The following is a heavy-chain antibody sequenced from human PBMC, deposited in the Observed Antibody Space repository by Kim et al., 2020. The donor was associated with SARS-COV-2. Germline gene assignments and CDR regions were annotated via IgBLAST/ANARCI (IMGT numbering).Heavy chain of an antibody. D-gene: IGHD3-9*01. CDR3: ASAIRYFDWFIFDY. Sequence: GESLKISCQGSGSSFTSYWIGWVRQMPGKGLEWMGIIHPGDSDTRYSPSFQGQVTISADKSISTAYLQWSSLKASDTAMYYCASAIRYFDWFIFDYWGQGTLVTVSS. CDR1: GSSFTSYW. J-gene: IGHJ4*02. V-gene: IGHV5-51*01. CDR2: IHPGDSDT.